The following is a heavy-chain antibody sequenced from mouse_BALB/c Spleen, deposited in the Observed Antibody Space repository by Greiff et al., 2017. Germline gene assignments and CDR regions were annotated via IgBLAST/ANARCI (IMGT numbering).Heavy chain of an antibody. Sequence: EVQLVESGPSLVKPSQTLSLTCSVTGDSITSGYWNWIRKFPGNKLEYMGYISYSGSTYYNPSLKSRISITRDTSKNQYYLQLNSVTTEDTATYYCARSHSTTVVAHWYFDVWGAGTTVTVSS. J-gene: IGHJ1*01. CDR2: ISYSGST. CDR3: ARSHSTTVVAHWYFDV. D-gene: IGHD1-1*01. V-gene: IGHV3-8*02. CDR1: GDSITSGY.